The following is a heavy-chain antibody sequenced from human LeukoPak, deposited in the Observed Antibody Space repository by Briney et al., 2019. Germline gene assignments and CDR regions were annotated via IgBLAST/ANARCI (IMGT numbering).Heavy chain of an antibody. V-gene: IGHV4-34*01. D-gene: IGHD3-3*01. J-gene: IGHJ6*02. Sequence: SETLSLTCTVSGDSLIRNFYYWSWIRQPPGKGLEWIGEINHSGSTNYNPSLKSRVTISVDTSKNQFSLKLSSVTAADTAVYYCARGGSFRITIFGVVPNYYGMDVWGQGTTVTVSS. CDR1: GDSLIRNFYY. CDR3: ARGGSFRITIFGVVPNYYGMDV. CDR2: INHSGST.